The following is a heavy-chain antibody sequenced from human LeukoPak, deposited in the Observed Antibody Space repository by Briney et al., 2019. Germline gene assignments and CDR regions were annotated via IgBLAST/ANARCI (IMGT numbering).Heavy chain of an antibody. D-gene: IGHD2-2*01. CDR1: GYTFTSYG. J-gene: IGHJ6*03. CDR3: ARVIGYCRSTSCHYYYYYYMDV. Sequence: ASVKVSCKASGYTFTSYGISWVQQAPGQGLEWMGWISAYNGNTNYAQKLQGRVTMTTDTSTSTAYMELRSLRSDDTAVYYCARVIGYCRSTSCHYYYYYYMDVWGKGTTVTVSS. V-gene: IGHV1-18*01. CDR2: ISAYNGNT.